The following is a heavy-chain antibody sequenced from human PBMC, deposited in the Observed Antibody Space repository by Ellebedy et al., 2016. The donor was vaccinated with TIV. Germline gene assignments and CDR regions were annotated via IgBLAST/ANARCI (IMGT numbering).Heavy chain of an antibody. D-gene: IGHD3-16*01. V-gene: IGHV4-4*02. CDR2: IYHSGST. CDR1: GGSISSSNW. J-gene: IGHJ6*02. Sequence: SETLSLXXAVSGGSISSSNWWSWVRQPPGKGLEWIGEIYHSGSTNYNPSLKSRVTISVDKSKNQFSLKLSSVTAADTAVYYCARDFGGVNSSGMDVWGQGTTVTVSS. CDR3: ARDFGGVNSSGMDV.